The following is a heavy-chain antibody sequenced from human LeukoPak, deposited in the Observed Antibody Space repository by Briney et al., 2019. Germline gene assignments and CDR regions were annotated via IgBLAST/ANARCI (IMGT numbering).Heavy chain of an antibody. Sequence: ASVKVSCKASGYTFTGYYMHWVRQAPGQGLEWMGWINPNSGGTNYAQKFQGRVTMTRDTSISTANMELSRLRSDDTAVYYCARDATPKWYYDILTGYYSDYYYYGMDVWGQGTTVTVSS. CDR3: ARDATPKWYYDILTGYYSDYYYYGMDV. CDR1: GYTFTGYY. V-gene: IGHV1-2*02. J-gene: IGHJ6*02. CDR2: INPNSGGT. D-gene: IGHD3-9*01.